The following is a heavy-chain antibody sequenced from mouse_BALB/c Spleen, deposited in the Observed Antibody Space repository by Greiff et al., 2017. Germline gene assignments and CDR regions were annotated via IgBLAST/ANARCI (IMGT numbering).Heavy chain of an antibody. CDR1: GFTFSSYA. J-gene: IGHJ4*01. CDR2: ISSGGST. D-gene: IGHD1-2*01. V-gene: IGHV5-6-5*01. Sequence: EVQLVESGGGLVKPGGSLKLSCAASGFTFSSYAMSWVRQTPEKRLEWVASISSGGSTYYPDSVKGRFTISRDNARNILYLQMSSLRSEDTAMYYCARGITTAFYAMDYWGQGTSVTVSS. CDR3: ARGITTAFYAMDY.